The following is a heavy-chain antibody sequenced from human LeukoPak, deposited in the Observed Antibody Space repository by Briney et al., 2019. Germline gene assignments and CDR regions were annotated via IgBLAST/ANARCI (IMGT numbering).Heavy chain of an antibody. CDR2: IFSNDEK. D-gene: IGHD3-16*01. V-gene: IGHV2-26*01. CDR1: GFSLGNARVG. Sequence: SGPTLVNPTETLTLTCTVSGFSLGNARVGVSWIRQPPGKALEWLAYIFSNDEKSYSTSLRSRLTISKDTSKSQVVLTMTNMDPVDTATYYCARITLGGYFDYWGQGTLVTVSS. CDR3: ARITLGGYFDY. J-gene: IGHJ4*02.